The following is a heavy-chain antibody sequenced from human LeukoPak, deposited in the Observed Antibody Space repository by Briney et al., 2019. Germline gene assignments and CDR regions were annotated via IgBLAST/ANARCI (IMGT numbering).Heavy chain of an antibody. CDR2: MNPNSGST. J-gene: IGHJ3*02. Sequence: ASVKVSCKASGYTFTNHDFNWMRQATGQGLEWMGWMNPNSGSTGYAQKFQGRVTMTRDTSLSTAYMELSSLTSDDTAVYYCARPACSGGSCFSGPDHDAFDIWGQGTMVTVSS. V-gene: IGHV1-8*01. CDR3: ARPACSGGSCFSGPDHDAFDI. D-gene: IGHD2-15*01. CDR1: GYTFTNHD.